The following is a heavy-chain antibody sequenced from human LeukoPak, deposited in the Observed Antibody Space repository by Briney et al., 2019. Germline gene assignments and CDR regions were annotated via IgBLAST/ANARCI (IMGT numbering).Heavy chain of an antibody. CDR3: ARGIWSARTVDYYLDS. Sequence: ASVKVSCQASGYTFSNYAIHWVRQAPGQRLEWMGWINAGNGHTKYSQNFQGRVTITRDSSASTVYMELSSLTSEDTAVYYCARGIWSARTVDYYLDSWGQGTLVTVSS. V-gene: IGHV1-3*01. CDR1: GYTFSNYA. D-gene: IGHD2-21*01. CDR2: INAGNGHT. J-gene: IGHJ4*02.